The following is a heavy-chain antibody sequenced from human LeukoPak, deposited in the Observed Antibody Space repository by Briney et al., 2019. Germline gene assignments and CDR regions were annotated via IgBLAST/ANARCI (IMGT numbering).Heavy chain of an antibody. V-gene: IGHV3-11*01. J-gene: IGHJ4*02. Sequence: GGSLRLSCAASGFTFSDYYMNWVRQAPGKGLEWVSYISGSGSTIDYADSVKGRFTISRDNAKNSLSLQMNSLRAEDTAVYYCARHGGIAAAGDYWGQGTLVTVSS. CDR2: ISGSGSTI. CDR1: GFTFSDYY. CDR3: ARHGGIAAAGDY. D-gene: IGHD6-13*01.